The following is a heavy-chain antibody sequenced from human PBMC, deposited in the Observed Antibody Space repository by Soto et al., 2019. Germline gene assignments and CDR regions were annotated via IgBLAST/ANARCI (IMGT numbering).Heavy chain of an antibody. V-gene: IGHV3-21*01. CDR3: ARDLALAGNY. CDR1: GFTHRRYA. D-gene: IGHD6-19*01. J-gene: IGHJ4*02. CDR2: ICSTSSYT. Sequence: PGVSLRLSCAACGFTHRRYAMNWVRQTHAKGLEWVSSICSTSSYTSYSDSVKGRFTISRDNANNSLFLQMNSLRAEDTATYYCARDLALAGNYCGQGVRVTVSS.